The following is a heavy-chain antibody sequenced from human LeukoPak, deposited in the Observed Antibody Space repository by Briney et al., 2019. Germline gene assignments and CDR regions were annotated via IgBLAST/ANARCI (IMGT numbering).Heavy chain of an antibody. V-gene: IGHV3-30*02. J-gene: IGHJ4*02. CDR1: GFTFSSYG. CDR3: ARGRIALVRGYYGY. Sequence: GGSLRLSCAASGFTFSSYGMHWVRQAPGKGLEWVAFIRYDGSNKYYADSVKGRFTISRDNSKNTLYLQMNSLRAEDTAVYYCARGRIALVRGYYGYWGQGTLVTVSS. CDR2: IRYDGSNK. D-gene: IGHD3-3*01.